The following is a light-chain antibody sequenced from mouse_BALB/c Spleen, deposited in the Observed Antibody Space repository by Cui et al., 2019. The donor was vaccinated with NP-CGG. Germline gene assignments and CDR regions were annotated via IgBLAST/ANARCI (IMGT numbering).Light chain of an antibody. CDR1: TGAVITSNY. CDR2: GTN. J-gene: IGLJ1*01. V-gene: IGLV1*01. Sequence: VVVTQESALTTSPGEIVTLTCRSSTGAVITSNYANWVQEKPDHLFTGLIGGTNNRAPGVPARFSGSLIGDKAALTITGAQTEDEAIYFCALWYSNHWVFGGGTKLTVL. CDR3: ALWYSNHWV.